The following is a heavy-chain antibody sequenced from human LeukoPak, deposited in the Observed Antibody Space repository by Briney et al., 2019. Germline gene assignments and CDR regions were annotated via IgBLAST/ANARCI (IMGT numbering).Heavy chain of an antibody. CDR3: AKDGSYDFWSGYDHAFDI. Sequence: QPGGSLRLSCAASGFSFSSYGMSWVRQAPGKGLEWVSSISSGGDRTYYADSVKGRFTISRDNSKNTPYLQMNSLRAEDTAVYYCAKDGSYDFWSGYDHAFDIWGQGTMVTVSS. CDR1: GFSFSSYG. J-gene: IGHJ3*02. CDR2: ISSGGDRT. V-gene: IGHV3-23*01. D-gene: IGHD3-3*01.